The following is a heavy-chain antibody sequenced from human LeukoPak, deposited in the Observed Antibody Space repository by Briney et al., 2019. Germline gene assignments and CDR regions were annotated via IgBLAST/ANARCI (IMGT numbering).Heavy chain of an antibody. J-gene: IGHJ6*03. CDR3: ARAVVIDFYYYYMDV. CDR1: GFTFDEYG. D-gene: IGHD2-21*01. Sequence: SGGSLRLSCAASGFTFDEYGMSWVRQAPGKGLEWVSGINWNGDSSGYADSVKGRFTISRDNAKNSLYLQMNSLRAEDTALYYCARAVVIDFYYYYMDVWGKGTTVTVSS. V-gene: IGHV3-20*04. CDR2: INWNGDSS.